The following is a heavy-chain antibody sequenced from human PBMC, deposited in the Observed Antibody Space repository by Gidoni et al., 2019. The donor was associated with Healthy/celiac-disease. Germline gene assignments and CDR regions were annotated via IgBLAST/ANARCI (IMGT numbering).Heavy chain of an antibody. Sequence: QVQLQESGPGLVKPSGTLSLPCAVSGGSISSSNWWSWVRQPPGKGLEWIGERYHSGSTNYNPSLKSRVTISVDKSKNQFSLKLSSVTAADTAVYYCAREGGHYGDSRYFDYWGQGTLVTVSS. CDR3: AREGGHYGDSRYFDY. J-gene: IGHJ4*02. V-gene: IGHV4-4*02. CDR1: GGSISSSNW. D-gene: IGHD4-17*01. CDR2: RYHSGST.